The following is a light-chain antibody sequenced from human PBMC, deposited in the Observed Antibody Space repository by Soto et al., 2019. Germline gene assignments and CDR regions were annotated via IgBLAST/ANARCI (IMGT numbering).Light chain of an antibody. J-gene: IGLJ2*01. CDR2: EVS. CDR3: SSYAGSNAVV. CDR1: SSDVGGYNY. Sequence: QSALTQPPSASGSPGQSVTISCTGTSSDVGGYNYVSCYQQHPGKAPKLMIYEVSKRPSGVPDRFSGSKSGNTASLTVSGLQAEAEAAYYCSSYAGSNAVVFGGGTKLTVL. V-gene: IGLV2-8*01.